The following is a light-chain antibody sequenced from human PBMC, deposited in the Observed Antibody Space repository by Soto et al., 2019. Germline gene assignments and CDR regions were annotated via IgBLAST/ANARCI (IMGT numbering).Light chain of an antibody. CDR2: KAS. Sequence: DIQMTQSPSTLSASVGDRVTITCRASQSISSWLAWYQQKPGKAPKLLIYKASSLESGVPSMFSGSGAVTEFTITISSLQPDDFATYYCQQYNSYPITFGQGTRLEIK. V-gene: IGKV1-5*03. CDR3: QQYNSYPIT. CDR1: QSISSW. J-gene: IGKJ5*01.